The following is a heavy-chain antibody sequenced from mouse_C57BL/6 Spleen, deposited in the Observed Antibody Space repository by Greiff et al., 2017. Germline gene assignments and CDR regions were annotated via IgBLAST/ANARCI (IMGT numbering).Heavy chain of an antibody. CDR1: GYTFTEYT. CDR3: ARHGLYYYGSSYLYYFDY. Sequence: QVQLQQSGAELVKPGASVKLSCKASGYTFTEYTIHWVKQRSGQGLEWIGWFYPGSGSIKYNEKFKDKATLTADKSSSTVYMELSRLTSVDSAVYFWARHGLYYYGSSYLYYFDYWGQGTTLTVSS. CDR2: FYPGSGSI. J-gene: IGHJ2*01. V-gene: IGHV1-62-2*01. D-gene: IGHD1-1*01.